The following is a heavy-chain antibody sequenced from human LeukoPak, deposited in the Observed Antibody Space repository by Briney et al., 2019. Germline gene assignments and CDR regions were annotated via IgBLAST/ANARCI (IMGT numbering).Heavy chain of an antibody. CDR1: GFTFSSYW. Sequence: PGGSLRLSCAASGFTFSSYWMHWVPQAPGKGLVWVSRINTDGSSTNYMDSVKGRFTISRDNAKSTLYVQMNSLRAEDTAVYYCARGPRYSYGSASYYNGLFDSWGQGTLVTVSS. J-gene: IGHJ4*02. CDR3: ARGPRYSYGSASYYNGLFDS. V-gene: IGHV3-74*01. D-gene: IGHD3-10*01. CDR2: INTDGSST.